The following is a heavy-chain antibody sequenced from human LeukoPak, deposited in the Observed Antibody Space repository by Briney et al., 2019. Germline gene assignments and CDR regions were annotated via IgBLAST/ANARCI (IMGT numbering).Heavy chain of an antibody. CDR3: AKGTVVVPAAPFDY. CDR1: GFTFSSYA. D-gene: IGHD2-2*01. V-gene: IGHV3-23*01. CDR2: IRGSGGST. Sequence: GGSLRLSCAASGFTFSSYAMSWVRQAPGKGLEWVSAIRGSGGSTYYADSVKGRFTISRDNSKNTLYLQMNSLRAEDTAVYYCAKGTVVVPAAPFDYWGQGTLVTVSS. J-gene: IGHJ4*02.